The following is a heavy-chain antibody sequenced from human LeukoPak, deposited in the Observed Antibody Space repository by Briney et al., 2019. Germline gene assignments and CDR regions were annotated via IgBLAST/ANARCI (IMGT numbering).Heavy chain of an antibody. J-gene: IGHJ4*02. Sequence: SETLSLTCTVSGGSISSYYWSWIRQPPGKGLEWIGYIYYSGSTNYNPSLKSRVTISVDTSKNQFSLKLSSVTAADTAVYYCARAMNYYDSGGPFDYWGQGTLVTVSS. CDR3: ARAMNYYDSGGPFDY. V-gene: IGHV4-59*01. CDR1: GGSISSYY. CDR2: IYYSGST. D-gene: IGHD3-22*01.